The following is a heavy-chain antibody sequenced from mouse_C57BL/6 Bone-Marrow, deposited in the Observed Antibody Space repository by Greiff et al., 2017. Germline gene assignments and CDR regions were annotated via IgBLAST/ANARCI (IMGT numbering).Heavy chain of an antibody. CDR2: IYPRSGNT. CDR3: TSPYNPWFAY. CDR1: GYTFTSYG. D-gene: IGHD1-3*01. Sequence: QVQLQQSGAELARPGASVKLSCKASGYTFTSYGISWVKQRTGQGLEWIGEIYPRSGNTYYNEKFKGKATLTADKSSSTAYMELRSLTSEDSAVYFCTSPYNPWFAYWGQGTLVTVSA. J-gene: IGHJ3*01. V-gene: IGHV1-81*01.